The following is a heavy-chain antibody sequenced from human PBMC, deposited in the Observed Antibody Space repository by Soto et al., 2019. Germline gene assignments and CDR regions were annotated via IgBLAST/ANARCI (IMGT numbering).Heavy chain of an antibody. CDR1: GFTFSSYG. J-gene: IGHJ6*02. D-gene: IGHD5-18*01. CDR2: ISYDGSNK. Sequence: QVQLVESGGGVVQPGRSLRLSCAASGFTFSSYGMHWVRQAPGKGLEWVAIISYDGSNKYYADSVKGRFTISRDTSKNTLFLQMNSLRAEETAVYYWARAGQAMVRFRGSAYYGMDVWGQGTTVTVS. CDR3: ARAGQAMVRFRGSAYYGMDV. V-gene: IGHV3-30*03.